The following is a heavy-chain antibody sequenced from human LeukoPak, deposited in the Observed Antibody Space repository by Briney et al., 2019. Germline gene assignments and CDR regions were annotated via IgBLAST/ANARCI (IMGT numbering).Heavy chain of an antibody. CDR3: ARDRGGSSALDY. CDR1: GFTFSSYS. D-gene: IGHD1-26*01. Sequence: GGSLRLSCAASGFTFSSYSMNWVRQAPGKGLEWVSSISSSSSYIYYADSVKGRFTISRDNAKNSLYLQMNSLRAEDTAVYYCARDRGGSSALDYWGQGTLVTVSS. J-gene: IGHJ4*02. CDR2: ISSSSSYI. V-gene: IGHV3-21*01.